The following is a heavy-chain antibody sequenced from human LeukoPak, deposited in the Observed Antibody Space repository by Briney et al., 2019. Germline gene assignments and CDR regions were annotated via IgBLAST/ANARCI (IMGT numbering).Heavy chain of an antibody. CDR2: IYHSGST. D-gene: IGHD1-26*01. CDR1: GGSISSYY. Sequence: PSETLSLTCTVSGGSISSYYWSWIRQPPGKGLEWIGEIYHSGSTNYNPSLKSRVTISVDKSKNQFSLKLSSVTAADTAVYYCARKVGATSFTPFDYWGQGTLVTVSS. CDR3: ARKVGATSFTPFDY. V-gene: IGHV4-59*12. J-gene: IGHJ4*02.